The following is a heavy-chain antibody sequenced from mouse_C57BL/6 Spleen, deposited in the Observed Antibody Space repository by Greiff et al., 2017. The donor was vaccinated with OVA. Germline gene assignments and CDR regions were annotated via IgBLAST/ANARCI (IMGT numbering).Heavy chain of an antibody. V-gene: IGHV1-19*01. CDR2: INPYNGGT. J-gene: IGHJ2*01. D-gene: IGHD1-1*01. CDR3: ARPLYGSSFDY. Sequence: VQLKQSGPVLVKPGASVKMSCKASGYTFTDYYMNWVKQSHGKSLEWIGVINPYNGGTSYNQKFKGKATLTVDKSSSTAYMARNSLTSEDSAVYYCARPLYGSSFDYWGQGTTLTVSS. CDR1: GYTFTDYY.